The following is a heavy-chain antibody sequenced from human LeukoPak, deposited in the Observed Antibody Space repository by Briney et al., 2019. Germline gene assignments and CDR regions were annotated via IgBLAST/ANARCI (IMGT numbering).Heavy chain of an antibody. CDR1: GFTFSNHD. J-gene: IGHJ6*02. D-gene: IGHD2-2*01. V-gene: IGHV3-13*01. Sequence: GSLRLSFAASGFTFSNHDMHWVRQATGKGLEWVSAFHTAGDIQYSGSVRGRFATSRENAKNSFYLQMNNLRAGDTAVYYCARGSCSSRSCYKRVNGLDVWGQGTPVTVSS. CDR3: ARGSCSSRSCYKRVNGLDV. CDR2: FHTAGDI.